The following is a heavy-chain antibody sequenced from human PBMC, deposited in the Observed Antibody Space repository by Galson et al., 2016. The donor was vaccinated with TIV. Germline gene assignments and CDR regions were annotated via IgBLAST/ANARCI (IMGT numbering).Heavy chain of an antibody. V-gene: IGHV3-48*03. CDR3: VREAVMSFGVDVFDV. Sequence: SLRLSCAASGFIFSNYEMNWVRQAPGKGLEWISYITSGWGPTYYAESVKGRLSISRDNTKNSLYLQMNSLRPEDTAVYYCVREAVMSFGVDVFDVWGQGTVVTVS. CDR1: GFIFSNYE. J-gene: IGHJ3*01. CDR2: ITSGWGPT. D-gene: IGHD3/OR15-3a*01.